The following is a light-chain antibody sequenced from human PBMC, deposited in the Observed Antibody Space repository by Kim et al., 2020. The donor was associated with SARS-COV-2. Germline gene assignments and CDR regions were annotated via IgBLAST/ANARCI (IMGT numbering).Light chain of an antibody. CDR3: QVWDSSTRV. V-gene: IGLV3-9*01. CDR1: NIGSKN. J-gene: IGLJ3*02. Sequence: SVALGQTARITCGGNNIGSKNVHWYQQKPGQAPVLVIYRDSNRPSGIPERFSGSNPGNTATLTISRAQAGDEADYYCQVWDSSTRVFGGGTQLTVL. CDR2: RDS.